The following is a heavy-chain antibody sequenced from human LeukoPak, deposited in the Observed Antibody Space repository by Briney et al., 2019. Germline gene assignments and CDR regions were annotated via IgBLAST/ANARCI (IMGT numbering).Heavy chain of an antibody. V-gene: IGHV4-4*09. J-gene: IGHJ4*02. CDR3: ARRRVTGSSYYFDY. Sequence: PSETLSFTYTVSGGTISSYYWSWIRQTPGKGLEWIGYIYTSGSTNYNPSLKSRVTISVDTSKNQFSLKLSSVTAADTAVYYCARRRVTGSSYYFDYWGQGTLVTVSS. CDR1: GGTISSYY. CDR2: IYTSGST. D-gene: IGHD6-6*01.